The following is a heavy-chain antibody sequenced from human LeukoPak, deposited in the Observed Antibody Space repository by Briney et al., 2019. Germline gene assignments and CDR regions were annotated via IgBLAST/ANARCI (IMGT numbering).Heavy chain of an antibody. CDR1: GFIFRNYG. D-gene: IGHD3-10*01. J-gene: IGHJ1*01. CDR2: ISSSSSSTI. CDR3: ARVPYYYGSGSYYQH. Sequence: PGGSLRLSCAPSGFIFRNYGMHWVRQAPGKGLEWVSYISSSSSSTIYYADSVKGRFTISRDNAKNSLYLQMNSLRAEDTAVYYCARVPYYYGSGSYYQHWGQGTLVTVSS. V-gene: IGHV3-48*04.